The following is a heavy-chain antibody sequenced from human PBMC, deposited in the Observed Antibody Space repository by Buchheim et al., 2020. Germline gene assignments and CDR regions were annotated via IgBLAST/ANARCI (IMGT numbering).Heavy chain of an antibody. CDR3: ARGWFGDY. CDR2: INPGSEKT. D-gene: IGHD3-10*01. V-gene: IGHV1-3*01. CDR1: GYIFTSFT. Sequence: VELVQSGTEVKKPGTSVKLSCKGSGYIFTSFTMHWVRQAPGQGLEWMGWINPGSEKTKYSQKFHDRITITRDIAADTAYMELSGLRAEVTAVYFCARGWFGDYWGQGTL. J-gene: IGHJ4*02.